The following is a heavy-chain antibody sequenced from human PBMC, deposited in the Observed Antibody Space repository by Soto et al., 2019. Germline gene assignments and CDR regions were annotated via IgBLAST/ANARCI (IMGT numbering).Heavy chain of an antibody. CDR1: GFTFSDYY. D-gene: IGHD6-25*01. CDR2: ISSSGRTI. Sequence: QVQLVESGGGLVKPGGSLRLSCAASGFTFSDYYMSWIRQAPGKGLEWVTEISSSGRTIYYADTVKSRFTSSRDNTKNTQYLQMNSLTDEDTAVYYCVREDIAAPDYFDYWGQGTLVTVS. CDR3: VREDIAAPDYFDY. J-gene: IGHJ4*02. V-gene: IGHV3-11*01.